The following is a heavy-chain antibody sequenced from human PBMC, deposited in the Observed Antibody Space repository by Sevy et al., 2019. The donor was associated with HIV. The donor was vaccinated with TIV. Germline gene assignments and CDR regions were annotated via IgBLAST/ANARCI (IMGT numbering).Heavy chain of an antibody. CDR1: DGSITSYY. V-gene: IGHV4-59*01. J-gene: IGHJ4*02. CDR2: IYYSGTT. CDR3: ARVYNDFWSGYD. D-gene: IGHD3-3*01. Sequence: SESLSLTCTVSDGSITSYYWTWIRQPPAKELEWIGYIYYSGTTNYNPSLKSRVTISVDTSKNQFSLKLNSVTAADTAVYYCARVYNDFWSGYDWGQGLRVTVSS.